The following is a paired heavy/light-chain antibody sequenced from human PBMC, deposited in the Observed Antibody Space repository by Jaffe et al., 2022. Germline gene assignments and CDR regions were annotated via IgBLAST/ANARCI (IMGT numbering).Heavy chain of an antibody. CDR2: ISSSGSTI. D-gene: IGHD3-10*01. Sequence: EVQLVESGGGLVQPGGSLRLSCAASGFTFSSYEMNWVRQAPGKGLEWVSYISSSGSTIYYADSVKGRFTISRDNAKNSLYLQMNSLRAEDTAVYYCARVAWVNGEDQIWFGELFFNYYYMDVWGKGTTVTVSS. J-gene: IGHJ6*03. CDR1: GFTFSSYE. CDR3: ARVAWVNGEDQIWFGELFFNYYYMDV. V-gene: IGHV3-48*03.
Light chain of an antibody. CDR2: GAS. Sequence: EIVMTQSPATLSVSPGERATLSCRASQSVSSNLAWYQQKPGQAPRLLIYGASTRATGIPARFSGSGSGTEFTLTISSLQSEDFAVYYCQQYNNWPPTWTFGQGTKVEIK. CDR1: QSVSSN. J-gene: IGKJ1*01. V-gene: IGKV3-15*01. CDR3: QQYNNWPPTWT.